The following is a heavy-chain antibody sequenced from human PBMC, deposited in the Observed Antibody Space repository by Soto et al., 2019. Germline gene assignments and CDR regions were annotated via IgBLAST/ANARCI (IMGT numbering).Heavy chain of an antibody. J-gene: IGHJ4*03. CDR2: ISGSGGST. V-gene: IGHV3-23*01. Sequence: QPGGSLRLSCAASGFTFSSYAMSWVRQAPGKGLEWVSAISGSGGSTYYADSVKGRFTISRDNSKNTLYLQMNSLRAEDTAVYYCAKDRQLWFGDPLEGYFDYWGQGTLVTVSS. CDR1: GFTFSSYA. CDR3: AKDRQLWFGDPLEGYFDY. D-gene: IGHD3-10*01.